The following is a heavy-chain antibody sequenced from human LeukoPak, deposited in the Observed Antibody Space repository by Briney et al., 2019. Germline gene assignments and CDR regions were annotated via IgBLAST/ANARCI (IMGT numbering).Heavy chain of an antibody. J-gene: IGHJ4*02. V-gene: IGHV4-39*01. CDR1: GGSISSSSYY. Sequence: SETLSLTCTVSGGSISSSSYYWGWIRQPPGKGLEWIGSIHYSGSTYYNPSLKSRVTISVDTSKNQFSLKLSSVTAADTAVYYCARHRPYCGGDCYRYYFDYWGQGTLVTVSS. D-gene: IGHD2-21*02. CDR3: ARHRPYCGGDCYRYYFDY. CDR2: IHYSGST.